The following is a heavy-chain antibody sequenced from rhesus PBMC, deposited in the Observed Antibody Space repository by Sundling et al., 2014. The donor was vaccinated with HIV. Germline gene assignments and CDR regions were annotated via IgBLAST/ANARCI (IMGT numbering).Heavy chain of an antibody. J-gene: IGHJ6*01. CDR2: IYGSGGST. Sequence: QVQLQESGPAVVKPSETLSLTCAVSGDSISSSNWWSWIRQSPGKGLEWIGNIYGSGGSTEYNPSLKSRVTISTDTSKNQFSLKLSSVTAADTAVYYCAREALDGSGWYGLDSWGQGVVVTVSS. D-gene: IGHD6-31*01. CDR1: GDSISSSNW. V-gene: IGHV4-93*01. CDR3: AREALDGSGWYGLDS.